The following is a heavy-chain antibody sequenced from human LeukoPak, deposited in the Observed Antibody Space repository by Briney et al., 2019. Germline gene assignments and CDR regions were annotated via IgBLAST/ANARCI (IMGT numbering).Heavy chain of an antibody. V-gene: IGHV4-34*01. CDR1: GGSISGYY. CDR3: ARAPRKVVATIFTPFDY. CDR2: INHSGST. D-gene: IGHD5-12*01. Sequence: PSETLSLTCTVSGGSISGYYWSWIRQPPGKGLEWIGEINHSGSTNYNPSLKSRVTISVDTSKNQFSLKLSSVTAADTAVYYCARAPRKVVATIFTPFDYWGQGTLVTVSS. J-gene: IGHJ4*02.